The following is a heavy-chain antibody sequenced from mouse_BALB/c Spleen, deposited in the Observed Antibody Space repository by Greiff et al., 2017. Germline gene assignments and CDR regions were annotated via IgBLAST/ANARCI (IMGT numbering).Heavy chain of an antibody. V-gene: IGHV14-4*02. J-gene: IGHJ2*01. CDR2: IDPENGDT. D-gene: IGHD3-3*01. CDR3: NAWEGPGNY. Sequence: EVQLQQSGAELVRSGASVKLSCTASGFNIKDYYMHWVKQRPEQGLEWIGWIDPENGDTEYAPKFQGKATMTADTSSNTAYLQLSSLTSEDTAVYYCNAWEGPGNYGGQGTPLTVSS. CDR1: GFNIKDYY.